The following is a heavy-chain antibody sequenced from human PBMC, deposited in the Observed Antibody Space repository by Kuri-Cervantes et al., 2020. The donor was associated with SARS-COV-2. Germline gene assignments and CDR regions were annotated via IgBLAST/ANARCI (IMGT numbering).Heavy chain of an antibody. CDR2: INPSGGST. Sequence: ASVKVSCKASGYTFTSYYMHWVRQAPGQGLEWMGIINPSGGSTSYAQKFQGRVTMTRDTSTSTVYMELSSLRSEDTAVYYCARHVVNYYDSSGYSWFDPWGQGTLVTVSS. J-gene: IGHJ5*02. CDR3: ARHVVNYYDSSGYSWFDP. V-gene: IGHV1-46*01. D-gene: IGHD3-22*01. CDR1: GYTFTSYY.